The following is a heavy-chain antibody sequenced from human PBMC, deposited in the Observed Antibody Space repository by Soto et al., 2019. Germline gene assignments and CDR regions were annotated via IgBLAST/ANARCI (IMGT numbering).Heavy chain of an antibody. J-gene: IGHJ4*02. CDR3: AKEAIAVAGTGLDY. Sequence: QVPLVESGGGVVQPGRSLRLSCAASGFTFSNYGMHWVRQAPGKGLEWVAVISYDGTIKYYADSVKGRFTISRDNSKNTLYLQMNSLRAEDTSVYYCAKEAIAVAGTGLDYWGQGTLVTVSS. CDR1: GFTFSNYG. CDR2: ISYDGTIK. D-gene: IGHD6-19*01. V-gene: IGHV3-30*18.